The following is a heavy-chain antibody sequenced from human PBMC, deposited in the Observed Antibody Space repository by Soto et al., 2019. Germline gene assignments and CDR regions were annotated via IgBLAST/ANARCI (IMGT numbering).Heavy chain of an antibody. CDR1: GYTFTGYY. CDR2: INPNSGGT. V-gene: IGHV1-2*02. J-gene: IGHJ6*02. CDR3: ARAWPIMVRGVIRGMDV. Sequence: WASVKVSCKASGYTFTGYYMHWVRQAPGQGLEWMGWINPNSGGTNYAQKFQGRVTMTRDTSISTAYMELSRLRSDDTAVYYCARAWPIMVRGVIRGMDVWGQGTTVTVSS. D-gene: IGHD3-10*01.